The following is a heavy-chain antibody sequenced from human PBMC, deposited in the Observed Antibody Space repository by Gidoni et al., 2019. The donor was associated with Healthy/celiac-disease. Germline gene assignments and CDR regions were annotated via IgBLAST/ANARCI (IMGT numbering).Heavy chain of an antibody. D-gene: IGHD3-3*01. Sequence: QVQLVQSGAEVKKPGASVKVSCKASGYTFTSHYMPWVRQAPGQGLEWMGIINPSGGSTSYAQKFQGRVTMTRDTSTSTVYMELSSLRSEDTAVYYCARDPQPLRFLEWLPSAPFDYWGQGTLVTVSS. J-gene: IGHJ4*02. CDR3: ARDPQPLRFLEWLPSAPFDY. V-gene: IGHV1-46*01. CDR1: GYTFTSHY. CDR2: INPSGGST.